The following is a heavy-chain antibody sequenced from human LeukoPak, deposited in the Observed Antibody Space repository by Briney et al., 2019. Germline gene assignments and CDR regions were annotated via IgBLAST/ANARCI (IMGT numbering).Heavy chain of an antibody. J-gene: IGHJ4*02. CDR2: MNPNSGNT. CDR1: GYTFTSYD. D-gene: IGHD4-17*01. V-gene: IGHV1-8*01. CDR3: ASNYGDYEGGFDY. Sequence: ASVTVSCKASGYTFTSYDINWVRQATGQGLEWMGWMNPNSGNTGYAQKFQGRVTMTRNTSISTDYMELSSLRSEDTAVYYCASNYGDYEGGFDYWGQGTLVTVSS.